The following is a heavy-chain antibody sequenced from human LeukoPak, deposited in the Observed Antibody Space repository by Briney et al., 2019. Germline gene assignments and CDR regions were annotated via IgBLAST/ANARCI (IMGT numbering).Heavy chain of an antibody. Sequence: SETLSLTCTVSGGSISSGSYYWSWIRQPAGKGLEWIGRIYTSGSTNYNPSLKSRVTISVDTSKNQFSLKLSSVTAADTAVYYCARDISNYFDYWGQGTLVTVSS. CDR2: IYTSGST. CDR1: GGSISSGSYY. V-gene: IGHV4-61*02. CDR3: ARDISNYFDY. D-gene: IGHD3-3*02. J-gene: IGHJ4*02.